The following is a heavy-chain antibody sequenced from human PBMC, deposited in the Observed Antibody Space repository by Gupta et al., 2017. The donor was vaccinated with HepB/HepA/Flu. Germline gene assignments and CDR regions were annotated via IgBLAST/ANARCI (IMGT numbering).Heavy chain of an antibody. CDR2: VDPTGRDT. D-gene: IGHD6-19*01. V-gene: IGHV1-46*01. J-gene: IGHJ6*02. CDR1: GYDSTIYF. Sequence: QEQLVQSGAEVKKPGASVQISCKASGYDSTIYFMHWLRRAPGQGLGWLGVVDPTGRDTKYEQNFQGRVNMTFDTSTATVSLDLFSLQSEDTAGYSCERGGWLVSNGWFGMDVGGQGTTATVSS. CDR3: ERGGWLVSNGWFGMDV.